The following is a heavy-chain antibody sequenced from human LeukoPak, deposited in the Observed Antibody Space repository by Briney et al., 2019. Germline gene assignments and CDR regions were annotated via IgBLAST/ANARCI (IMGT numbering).Heavy chain of an antibody. CDR2: ISVSGNT. D-gene: IGHD2-15*01. CDR3: AKAPVTTCSGAYCYPFDY. J-gene: IGHJ4*02. CDR1: GFTLSSYA. Sequence: VGSLRLSCAASGFTLSSYAMSSVRQGPGTGLEWVSAISVSGNTYHADSVKGRFNISRDSSKNTLYLQMNSLRAGDAAVYYCAKAPVTTCSGAYCYPFDYWRQGTLVTVSS. V-gene: IGHV3-23*01.